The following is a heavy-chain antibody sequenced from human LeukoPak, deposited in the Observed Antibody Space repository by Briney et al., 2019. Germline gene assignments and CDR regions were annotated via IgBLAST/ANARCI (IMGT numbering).Heavy chain of an antibody. V-gene: IGHV4-59*01. J-gene: IGHJ4*02. Sequence: SETLSLTCTVSGGSISTYYWNWIRQPPGKGLEWIGYIYSSGSTNYNPSLKSRVTISVDTSKNQFSLKLSSVTAADTAVYYCANGGGWYYFDYWGQGTLVTVSS. CDR3: ANGGGWYYFDY. CDR2: IYSSGST. D-gene: IGHD6-19*01. CDR1: GGSISTYY.